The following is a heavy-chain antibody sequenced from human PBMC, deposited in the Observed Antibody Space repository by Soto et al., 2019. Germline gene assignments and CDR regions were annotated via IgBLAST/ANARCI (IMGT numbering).Heavy chain of an antibody. CDR1: GGSISSGDYY. J-gene: IGHJ3*02. CDR2: IYYSGST. Sequence: SETLSLTCTVSGGSISSGDYYWSWIRPPPGKGLEWTTYIYYSGSTYYNPSLKSRVTISVDTSKHQFSLKLSSVAAADTAVYYCASYRVDAFDIWGQGTMGTVSS. CDR3: ASYRVDAFDI. V-gene: IGHV4-30-4*01.